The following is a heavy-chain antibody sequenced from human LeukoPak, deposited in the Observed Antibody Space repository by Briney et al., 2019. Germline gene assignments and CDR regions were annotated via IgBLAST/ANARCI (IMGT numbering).Heavy chain of an antibody. CDR3: ARADYGDYDRRFDY. V-gene: IGHV3-21*01. CDR2: ISTGSSFI. CDR1: GFTFNSYN. J-gene: IGHJ4*02. D-gene: IGHD4-17*01. Sequence: GGSLRLSCAASGFTFNSYNMNWVRQTPGKGLEWVSYISTGSSFIYYAGSVKGRFTISRDNAKSSLLLQMNSLRAEDTAVYYCARADYGDYDRRFDYWGQGTLVTVSS.